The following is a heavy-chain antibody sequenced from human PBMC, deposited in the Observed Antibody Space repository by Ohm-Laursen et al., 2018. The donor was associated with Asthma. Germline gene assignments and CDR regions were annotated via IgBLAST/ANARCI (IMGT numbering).Heavy chain of an antibody. J-gene: IGHJ4*02. Sequence: TLSLTCAVSGGSISSGGYSWSWIRQPPGKGLEWIGYIYHSGSTYYNPSLKSRVTISVDRSKNQFSLKLSSVTAADTAVYYCASLSTTAVVDYWGQGTLVTVSS. V-gene: IGHV4-30-2*01. CDR3: ASLSTTAVVDY. CDR2: IYHSGST. CDR1: GGSISSGGYS. D-gene: IGHD4-17*01.